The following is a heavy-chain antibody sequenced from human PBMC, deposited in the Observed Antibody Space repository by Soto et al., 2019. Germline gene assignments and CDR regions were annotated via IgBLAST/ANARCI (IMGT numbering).Heavy chain of an antibody. CDR2: ISGTGAST. CDR1: GFTFSSYA. V-gene: IGHV3-23*01. J-gene: IGHJ4*02. Sequence: EVQMLQSGGDLVQPGGSLRLSCAASGFTFSSYAMIWVRQAPGKGLEWVATISGTGASTWNADSVEGRFTISRDNTKHPLYLQMNSLRAEDTAVYYCANVRAENGDYWGQGTLVTVSS. CDR3: ANVRAENGDY. D-gene: IGHD2-8*01.